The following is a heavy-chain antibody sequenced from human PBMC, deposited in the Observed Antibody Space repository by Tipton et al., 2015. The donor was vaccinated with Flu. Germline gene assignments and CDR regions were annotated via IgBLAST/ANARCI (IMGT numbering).Heavy chain of an antibody. D-gene: IGHD6-19*01. CDR3: AKDGWDTSGWYPFDY. V-gene: IGHV3-30-3*01. J-gene: IGHJ4*02. Sequence: QLVQSGGGVVQPGRSLRLSCAVSGFSFSTYASHWVRQAPGKGLEWVAVISDAGNNEDYADSVKGRFTISRDNSKNALYLAINSLRTEDTAVYYCAKDGWDTSGWYPFDYWGQGTLVTVSS. CDR2: ISDAGNNE. CDR1: GFSFSTYA.